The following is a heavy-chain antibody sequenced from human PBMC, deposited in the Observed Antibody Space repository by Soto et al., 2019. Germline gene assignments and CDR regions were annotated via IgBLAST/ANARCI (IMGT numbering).Heavy chain of an antibody. J-gene: IGHJ6*03. CDR3: ARENCSGGSSYYYYYYMDV. D-gene: IGHD2-15*01. CDR1: GGTFSSYT. CDR2: IIPILGIA. V-gene: IGHV1-69*04. Sequence: GASVKVSCKASGGTFSSYTISWVRQAPGQGLEWMGRIIPILGIANYAQKFQGRVTITADKSTSTAYMELSSLRSEDTAVYYCARENCSGGSSYYYYYYMDVWGKGTTVTVSS.